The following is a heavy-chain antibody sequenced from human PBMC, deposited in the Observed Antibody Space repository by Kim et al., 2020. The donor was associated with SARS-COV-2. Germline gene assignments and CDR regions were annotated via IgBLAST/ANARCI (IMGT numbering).Heavy chain of an antibody. CDR3: TRGADGDY. J-gene: IGHJ4*02. CDR2: ISSNGSST. Sequence: GGSLRLSCAASGFTFSNYWMYWVRQGPGKGLVWVSRISSNGSSTSYADSVKGRFTISRDNAKNTLYLQTNSRRAEDTAVYYCTRGADGDYWGQGTLVTVSS. V-gene: IGHV3-74*01. CDR1: GFTFSNYW.